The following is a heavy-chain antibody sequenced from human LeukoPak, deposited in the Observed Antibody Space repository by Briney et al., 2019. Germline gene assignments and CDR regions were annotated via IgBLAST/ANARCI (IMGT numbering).Heavy chain of an antibody. D-gene: IGHD6-6*01. Sequence: GESLKISCKGSGYSFTSYWIGWVRQMPGKGLEWMGIIWPGDSDTRYSPSFQGQVTISADKSISTAYLQWSSLRASDSAMFYCARLASSSSRSVDYWGQGTLVTVSS. V-gene: IGHV5-51*01. CDR2: IWPGDSDT. CDR1: GYSFTSYW. J-gene: IGHJ4*02. CDR3: ARLASSSSRSVDY.